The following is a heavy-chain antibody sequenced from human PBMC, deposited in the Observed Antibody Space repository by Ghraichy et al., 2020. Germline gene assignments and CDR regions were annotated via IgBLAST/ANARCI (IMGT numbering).Heavy chain of an antibody. Sequence: SGPTLVKPTQTLTLTRTFSGFSLSTSGMRVSWIRQPPGKALEWLARIDWDDDKFYSTSLKTRLTISKDTSKNQVVLTMTNMDPGDTATYYCARSLVTPSHSDYWGQGTLVTVSS. J-gene: IGHJ4*02. V-gene: IGHV2-70*04. D-gene: IGHD4-23*01. CDR3: ARSLVTPSHSDY. CDR2: IDWDDDK. CDR1: GFSLSTSGMR.